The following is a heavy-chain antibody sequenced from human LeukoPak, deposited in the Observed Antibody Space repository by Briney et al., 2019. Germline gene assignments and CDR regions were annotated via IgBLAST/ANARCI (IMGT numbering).Heavy chain of an antibody. D-gene: IGHD6-6*01. CDR1: GGSISSSSYY. Sequence: SETLSLTCTVSGGSISSSSYYWGWIRQPPGKGLEWIGSIYYSGSTNYNPSLKSRVTMSVDTSKNQFSLKLSSVTAADTAVYYCARDPSSSSDQYYFDYWGQGTLVTVSS. CDR3: ARDPSSSSDQYYFDY. CDR2: IYYSGST. J-gene: IGHJ4*02. V-gene: IGHV4-39*07.